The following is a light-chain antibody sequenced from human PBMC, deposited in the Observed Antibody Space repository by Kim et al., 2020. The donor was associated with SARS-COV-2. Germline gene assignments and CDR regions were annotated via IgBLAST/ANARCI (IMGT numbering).Light chain of an antibody. Sequence: SPGERAAPSCRASQSVRSSYLAWYQQRPGQAPRLLIDGASRRATGIPDRFSGSGSGTDFTLTISRLEPEDFAVYYCQQYDNSVFTFGPGTKVDIK. J-gene: IGKJ3*01. V-gene: IGKV3-20*01. CDR2: GAS. CDR3: QQYDNSVFT. CDR1: QSVRSSY.